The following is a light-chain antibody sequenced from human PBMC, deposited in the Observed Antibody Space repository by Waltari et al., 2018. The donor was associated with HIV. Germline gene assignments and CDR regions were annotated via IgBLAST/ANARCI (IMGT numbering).Light chain of an antibody. Sequence: QSVLTQPPSASGTPGRRVTISCSGSSSNIGNNAVYWYQELPGTAPKLLIFGNGQRPSGGPDRFSGSKSGTSASLAISGLRSEDEADYYCAAWDDSLSGSYVFGTGTKVTVL. CDR3: AAWDDSLSGSYV. J-gene: IGLJ1*01. V-gene: IGLV1-47*01. CDR2: GNG. CDR1: SSNIGNNA.